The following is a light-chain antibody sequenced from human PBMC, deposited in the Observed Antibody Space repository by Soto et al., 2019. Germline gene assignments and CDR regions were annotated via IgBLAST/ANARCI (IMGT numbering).Light chain of an antibody. CDR1: QTLSINS. CDR3: QQYDGAPLT. J-gene: IGKJ3*01. Sequence: EIVLTQSPDTLSLSPGERATLFCRASQTLSINSLAWYQQKPGQAPRLLIYAASTRDTGIPDRFTGSGSGTDFALTINRLEPEDCAVYYCQQYDGAPLTFGPGTKVDVK. CDR2: AAS. V-gene: IGKV3-20*01.